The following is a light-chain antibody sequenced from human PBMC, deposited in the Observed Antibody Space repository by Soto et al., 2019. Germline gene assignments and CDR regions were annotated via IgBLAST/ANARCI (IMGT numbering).Light chain of an antibody. J-gene: IGKJ2*01. CDR2: AAS. Sequence: EIVMTQSPATLSVSPGERATLSCRASQSVSSNLAWYQQQPGQAPRLLISAASTGATGIPARISGSGSGTEFTLTISSLQSEDVAVYYCQQYKNWPYTFGQGTKLEIK. V-gene: IGKV3-15*01. CDR3: QQYKNWPYT. CDR1: QSVSSN.